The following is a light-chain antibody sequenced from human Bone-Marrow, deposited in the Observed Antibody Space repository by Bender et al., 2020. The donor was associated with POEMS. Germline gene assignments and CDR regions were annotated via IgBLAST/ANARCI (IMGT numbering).Light chain of an antibody. CDR1: SSDVGSYNL. CDR2: EVI. Sequence: QSALTQPASVSASPGQSITISCAGSSSDVGSYNLVSWYQHHPGKAPKLMIYEVIKRPSGVSNRFSGSKSGNTASLTISGLQAEDEADYYCCSYAGSSTPYVFGTGTKVTVL. V-gene: IGLV2-23*02. J-gene: IGLJ1*01. CDR3: CSYAGSSTPYV.